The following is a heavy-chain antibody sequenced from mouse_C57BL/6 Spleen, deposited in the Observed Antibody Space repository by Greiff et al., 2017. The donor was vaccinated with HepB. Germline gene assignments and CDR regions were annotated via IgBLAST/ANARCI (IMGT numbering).Heavy chain of an antibody. CDR2: IYPGSGST. Sequence: QVQLQQPGAELVKPGASVKMSCKASGYTFTSYWITWVKQRPGQGLEWIGDIYPGSGSTNYNEKFKSKATLTVDTSSSTAYMQLSSLTSEDSAVYYCALYGSSLGGFAYWGQGTLVTVSA. CDR3: ALYGSSLGGFAY. D-gene: IGHD1-1*01. CDR1: GYTFTSYW. V-gene: IGHV1-55*01. J-gene: IGHJ3*01.